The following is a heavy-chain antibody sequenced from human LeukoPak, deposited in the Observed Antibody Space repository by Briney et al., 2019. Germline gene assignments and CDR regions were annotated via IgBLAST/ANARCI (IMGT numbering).Heavy chain of an antibody. CDR1: GFTFSIYW. V-gene: IGHV3-30*02. D-gene: IGHD3-10*01. CDR2: IRHDGSET. CDR3: AKANRDHLSHYYGVDV. Sequence: PGGSLRLSCAASGFTFSIYWMSWVRQAPGKGPESVALIRHDGSETYHAESVRGRFTISRDDSKNTFYLQMNSLRAEDTAVYYCAKANRDHLSHYYGVDVWGQGTTVVVSS. J-gene: IGHJ6*02.